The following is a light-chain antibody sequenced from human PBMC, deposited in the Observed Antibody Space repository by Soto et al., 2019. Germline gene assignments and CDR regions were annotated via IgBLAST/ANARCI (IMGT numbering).Light chain of an antibody. Sequence: QSVLTQPPSVSGAPGQRVTISCTCSSSNIEPGYDVHWYQQLPETAPKLLIYGNSNLPSWFPDRFSGSKSDTSASLAITGLQAEDEADYYCQSYDSSLSGSKVFGGGTQLTVL. CDR2: GNS. CDR3: QSYDSSLSGSKV. V-gene: IGLV1-40*01. CDR1: SSNIEPGYD. J-gene: IGLJ7*01.